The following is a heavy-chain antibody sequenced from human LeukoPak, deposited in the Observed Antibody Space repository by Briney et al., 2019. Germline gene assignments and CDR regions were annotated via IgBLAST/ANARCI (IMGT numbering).Heavy chain of an antibody. CDR1: GGSFSGYY. V-gene: IGHV4-34*01. CDR2: INHSGST. Sequence: PSETLSLTCAVYGGSFSGYYWSWIRQPPGKGLEWIGEINHSGSTNYNPSLKSRVTISVDTSKNQFSLKLSSVTAADTAVYYCARGLAALVGATNPGYNWFDPWGQGTLVTVSS. CDR3: ARGLAALVGATNPGYNWFDP. D-gene: IGHD1-26*01. J-gene: IGHJ5*02.